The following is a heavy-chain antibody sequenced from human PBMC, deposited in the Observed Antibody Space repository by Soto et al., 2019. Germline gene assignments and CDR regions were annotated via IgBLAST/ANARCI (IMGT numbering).Heavy chain of an antibody. CDR2: IYYSGST. CDR1: GGSSISYY. V-gene: IGHV4-59*08. CDR3: ARVKDCSSTSCYWVDY. Sequence: SETLSHTCTVSGGSSISYYWSWIRQPTGKGLEWIGYIYYSGSTNYNPSLKSRVTISVDRSKNQFSLKLNSVTAADTAVYYCARVKDCSSTSCYWVDYWGQGTLVTVSS. J-gene: IGHJ4*02. D-gene: IGHD2-2*01.